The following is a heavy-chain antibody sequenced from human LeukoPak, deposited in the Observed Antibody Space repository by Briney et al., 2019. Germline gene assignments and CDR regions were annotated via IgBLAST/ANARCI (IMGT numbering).Heavy chain of an antibody. CDR3: AKDSNYYGSGSYNY. V-gene: IGHV3-9*01. Sequence: GGSLRLSCAASGFTFDDYAMHWVRHAPGKGLEWVSGISWNSGSIGYADSVKGRFTISRDNAKNSLYLQMNSLRAEDTALYYCAKDSNYYGSGSYNYWGQGTLVTVSS. D-gene: IGHD3-10*01. J-gene: IGHJ4*02. CDR1: GFTFDDYA. CDR2: ISWNSGSI.